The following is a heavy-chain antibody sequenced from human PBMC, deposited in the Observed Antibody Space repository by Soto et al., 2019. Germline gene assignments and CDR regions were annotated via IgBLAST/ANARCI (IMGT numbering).Heavy chain of an antibody. CDR1: GYTFTSYD. V-gene: IGHV1-8*01. CDR3: AREKSSGYYYDY. D-gene: IGHD3-22*01. Sequence: QVQLVQSGAEVKKPGASVKVSCKASGYTFTSYDINWVRQATGQGLEWMGWMNPNSANTAYAQKFQSRVTMTRNTSISTAYMELSSLRSEDTAVYYCAREKSSGYYYDYWGQGTLVTVSS. CDR2: MNPNSANT. J-gene: IGHJ4*02.